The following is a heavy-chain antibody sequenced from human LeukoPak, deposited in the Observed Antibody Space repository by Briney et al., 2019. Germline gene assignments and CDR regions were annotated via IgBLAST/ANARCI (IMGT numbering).Heavy chain of an antibody. CDR3: AREDSSSWYEDTYYYYGMDV. Sequence: GGSLRLSCAASGFTFSSYAMHWVRQAPGKGLEWVAVISYDGSNKYYADSVKGRFTISRDNSKNTLYLQMNSLRAEDTAVYYCAREDSSSWYEDTYYYYGMDVWGQGTTVTVSS. CDR1: GFTFSSYA. V-gene: IGHV3-30-3*01. D-gene: IGHD6-13*01. J-gene: IGHJ6*02. CDR2: ISYDGSNK.